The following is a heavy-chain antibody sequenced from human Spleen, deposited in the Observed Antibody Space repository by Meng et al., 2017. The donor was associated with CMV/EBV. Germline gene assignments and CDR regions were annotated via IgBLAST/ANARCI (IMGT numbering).Heavy chain of an antibody. Sequence: ASVKVSCKASGYTFTSYGISWVRQAPGQGLEWMGWISSYNGNTKYAQKLQGRVTMTTDSSTSTAYMELSSLRSEDTAVYYCARGEGTGGMDVWGQGTTVTVSS. V-gene: IGHV1-18*01. CDR1: GYTFTSYG. CDR2: ISSYNGNT. CDR3: ARGEGTGGMDV. D-gene: IGHD1-14*01. J-gene: IGHJ6*02.